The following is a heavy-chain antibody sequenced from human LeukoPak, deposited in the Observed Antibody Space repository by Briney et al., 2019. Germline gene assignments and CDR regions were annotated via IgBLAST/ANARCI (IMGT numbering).Heavy chain of an antibody. CDR2: ISSNGGST. CDR3: ARVGYTSYYYYGMDV. D-gene: IGHD6-13*01. CDR1: GFTFSSYA. V-gene: IGHV3-64*01. J-gene: IGHJ6*02. Sequence: PGGSLRLSCAASGFTFSSYAMHWVRQAPGKGLEYVSAISSNGGSTYYASSVKGRSTISRDNSKNTLYLQMGSLRAEDMAVYYCARVGYTSYYYYGMDVWGQGTTVTVSS.